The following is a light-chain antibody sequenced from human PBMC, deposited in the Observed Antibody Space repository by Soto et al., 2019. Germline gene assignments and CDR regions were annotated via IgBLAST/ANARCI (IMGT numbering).Light chain of an antibody. V-gene: IGKV3-15*01. CDR3: QQYYYWPT. CDR1: QSVGSN. Sequence: EIVMTQSPATLSVSPGGRATLSCRASQSVGSNLAWYQQRPGQAPRLLIHSASTRATDIPARFSGSGSGTEFALTVSSLQSEDFAIYYCQQYYYWPTFGQGTKVDIK. CDR2: SAS. J-gene: IGKJ1*01.